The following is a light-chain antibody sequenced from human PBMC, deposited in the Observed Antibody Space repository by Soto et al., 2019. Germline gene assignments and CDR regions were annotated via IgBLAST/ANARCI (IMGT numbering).Light chain of an antibody. CDR2: KVS. J-gene: IGKJ2*03. CDR3: QQYNTYSMFS. CDR1: QTITSW. V-gene: IGKV1-5*03. Sequence: DIQWTQSPSTLSASVGDRFAIACLASQTITSWLAWYQQKPGKAPNLLIYKVSSLESGVPSRFSGSGSGTEFTLTISSLQPDDFATYYCQQYNTYSMFSLGQGTKVDIK.